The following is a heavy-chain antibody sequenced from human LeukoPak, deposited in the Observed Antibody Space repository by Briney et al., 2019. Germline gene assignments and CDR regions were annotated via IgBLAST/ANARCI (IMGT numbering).Heavy chain of an antibody. Sequence: GGSLRLSCAASGFTFSSYAISWVRQAPGKGLEWVSAISGSGGSTYYADSVKGRFTISRDNSKNTLYLQMDSLRAEDTAVYYCAKDTPVVTGAFDIWGQGTMVTVSS. CDR1: GFTFSSYA. D-gene: IGHD2-21*02. V-gene: IGHV3-23*01. CDR3: AKDTPVVTGAFDI. J-gene: IGHJ3*02. CDR2: ISGSGGST.